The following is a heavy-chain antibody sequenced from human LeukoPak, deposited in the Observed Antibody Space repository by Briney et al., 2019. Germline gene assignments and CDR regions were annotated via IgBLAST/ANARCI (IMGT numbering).Heavy chain of an antibody. V-gene: IGHV1-8*01. J-gene: IGHJ5*02. CDR3: ARGPNKSDGGNSGSAWFDP. CDR1: GYSLTTYE. CDR2: MNPNSGNT. D-gene: IGHD4-23*01. Sequence: AAVKVSCKASGYSLTTYEINWVRQATGQGLEWMGWMNPNSGNTGYAQKFQGRVTMTRNTSISTAYMELSSLRSEDTAVYYCARGPNKSDGGNSGSAWFDPWGQGTLVTVSS.